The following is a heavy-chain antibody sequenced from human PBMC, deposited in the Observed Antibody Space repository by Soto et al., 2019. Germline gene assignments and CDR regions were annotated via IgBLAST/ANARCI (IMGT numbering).Heavy chain of an antibody. D-gene: IGHD6-13*01. CDR3: ARASRSSSWYPYYYYGMDV. J-gene: IGHJ6*02. CDR1: GGSISSYY. Sequence: SGTLSLTCTVSGGSISSYYWSWIRQPPGKGLEWIGYIYYSGSTNYNPSLKSRVTISVDTSKNQFSLKLSSVTAADTAVYYCARASRSSSWYPYYYYGMDVWGQGTTVTVSS. CDR2: IYYSGST. V-gene: IGHV4-59*01.